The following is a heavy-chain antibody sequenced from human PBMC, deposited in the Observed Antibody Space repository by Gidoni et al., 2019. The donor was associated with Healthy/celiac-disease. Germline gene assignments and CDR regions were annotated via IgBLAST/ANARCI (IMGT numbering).Heavy chain of an antibody. CDR2: INHSGST. J-gene: IGHJ4*02. CDR1: GGSFSGYY. V-gene: IGHV4-34*01. CDR3: ARGRNSYFDY. Sequence: QVQLQQWGAGLLKPSETLSLTCAVYGGSFSGYYWSWIRQPPGKGLEWIGEINHSGSTNYNPSLKSRVTISVDTSKNQFSLKLSSVTAADTAVYYCARGRNSYFDYWGQATLVTVSS.